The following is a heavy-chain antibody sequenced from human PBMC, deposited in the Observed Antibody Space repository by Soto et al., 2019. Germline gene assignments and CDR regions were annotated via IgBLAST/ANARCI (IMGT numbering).Heavy chain of an antibody. J-gene: IGHJ1*01. Sequence: SEALCVNCTFSVGSISIGVYYWSWIRQHPGKGLEWIGYIYYSGSTYYNPSLKSRVTISVDTSKNQFSLKLSSVTAADTAVYYCARVKRQQMSYLQHWGQGTMVTVSS. CDR3: ARVKRQQMSYLQH. D-gene: IGHD6-13*01. CDR1: VGSISIGVYY. V-gene: IGHV4-31*03. CDR2: IYYSGST.